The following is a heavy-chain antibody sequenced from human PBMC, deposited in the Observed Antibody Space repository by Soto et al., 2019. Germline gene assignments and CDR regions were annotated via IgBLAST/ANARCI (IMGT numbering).Heavy chain of an antibody. CDR1: GGSFSGYF. J-gene: IGHJ5*02. CDR2: INHSGIT. D-gene: IGHD1-26*01. CDR3: AKDLEVVGATRWGFDT. Sequence: SETLSLTCTVSGGSFSGYFWTWIRQPPGKGLEWLAEINHSGITNYNPSVESRVSMSVDTSKNQFSLRLYSVTAADTAVYYCAKDLEVVGATRWGFDTWGQGTLVTVSS. V-gene: IGHV4-34*01.